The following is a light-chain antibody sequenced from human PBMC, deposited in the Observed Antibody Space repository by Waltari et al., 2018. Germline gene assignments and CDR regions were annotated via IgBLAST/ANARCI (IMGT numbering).Light chain of an antibody. CDR2: DIN. V-gene: IGLV2-11*01. CDR1: SNDVGGYNY. Sequence: QSALTQPRSVSGSPGQSVTISYTGTSNDVGGYNYVSWYQQPPDKAPKLIIYDINKRPSGVPDRFSGSKSGNTASLTISGLQAEDEADYYCCSYVGSNTYWVFGGGTKLTVL. CDR3: CSYVGSNTYWV. J-gene: IGLJ3*02.